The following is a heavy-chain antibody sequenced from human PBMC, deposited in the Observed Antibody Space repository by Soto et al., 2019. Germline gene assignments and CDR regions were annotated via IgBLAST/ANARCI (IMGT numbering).Heavy chain of an antibody. CDR2: IVVGSGNT. V-gene: IGHV1-58*02. D-gene: IGHD6-13*01. CDR1: GFTFTSSA. CDR3: AAVTSSSWPYNWFDP. J-gene: IGHJ5*02. Sequence: QMQLVQSGPEVKKPGTSVKVSCKASGFTFTSSAMQWVRQARGQRLEWIGWIVVGSGNTNYAQKFQEGVTITRDMSKSTAYMELSSLRSEDTAVYYCAAVTSSSWPYNWFDPWGQGTLVTVSS.